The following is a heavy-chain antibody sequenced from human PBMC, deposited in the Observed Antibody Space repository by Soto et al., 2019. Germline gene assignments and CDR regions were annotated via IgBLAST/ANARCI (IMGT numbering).Heavy chain of an antibody. Sequence: EAQLVASGGGLVQPGGSLRLSCAASGFAFGSYAMNWVRQAPGKGLEWVSAVTSGGTTYYADSMGGRFTISRDNSKNTLYLQMNSLRAEDTAVYYCATELRYLEWFTRPDYWGQGTLVTVSS. CDR2: VTSGGTT. V-gene: IGHV3-23*04. CDR3: ATELRYLEWFTRPDY. D-gene: IGHD3-3*01. CDR1: GFAFGSYA. J-gene: IGHJ4*02.